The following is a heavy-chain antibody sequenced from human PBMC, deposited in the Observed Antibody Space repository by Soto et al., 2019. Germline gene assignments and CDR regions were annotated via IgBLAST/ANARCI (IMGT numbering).Heavy chain of an antibody. J-gene: IGHJ4*02. Sequence: QVQLQQWGAGLLKPSETLSLTCAVYGGSFSGYYWTWIRQPPGTGLDWIGEINHSGSTNYNPSLKSRVHISVDTSKNQCSLKLTSVTAADTAVYYCARDKITGLFDYWGQGTLVTVSS. CDR1: GGSFSGYY. V-gene: IGHV4-34*01. CDR3: ARDKITGLFDY. CDR2: INHSGST. D-gene: IGHD2-8*02.